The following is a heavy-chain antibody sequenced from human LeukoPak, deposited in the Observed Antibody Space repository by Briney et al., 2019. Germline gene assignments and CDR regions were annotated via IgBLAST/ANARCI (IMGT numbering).Heavy chain of an antibody. Sequence: ASVKVSCKASGYTFTSYAMHWVRQAPGERLEWMGWINAGNGNTKYSQKFQSRVTITRDTSASTAYMELSSLRSEDTAVYYCARVSSLGRFDPWGQGTLVTVSS. J-gene: IGHJ5*02. CDR3: ARVSSLGRFDP. V-gene: IGHV1-3*01. CDR2: INAGNGNT. CDR1: GYTFTSYA. D-gene: IGHD6-6*01.